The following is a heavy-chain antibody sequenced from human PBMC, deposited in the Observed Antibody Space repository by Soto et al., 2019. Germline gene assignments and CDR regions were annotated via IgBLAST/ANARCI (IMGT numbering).Heavy chain of an antibody. CDR2: ISYDGSNK. J-gene: IGHJ6*03. V-gene: IGHV3-30*18. Sequence: QVQLVESGGGVVQPGRSLRLSCAASGFTFSSYGMHWVRQAPGKGLEWVAVISYDGSNKYYADSVKGRFTISRDNSKNTLYLQMNSLRAEDTAVYYCAKDPYGDYSYYYYYMDVWGKGTTVTVSS. CDR3: AKDPYGDYSYYYYYMDV. D-gene: IGHD4-17*01. CDR1: GFTFSSYG.